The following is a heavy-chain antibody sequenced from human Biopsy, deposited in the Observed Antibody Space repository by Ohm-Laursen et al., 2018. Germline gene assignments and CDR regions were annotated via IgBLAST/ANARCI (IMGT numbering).Heavy chain of an antibody. CDR1: GYTFTNYG. V-gene: IGHV1-18*01. CDR3: ARDRWPHVTLLGLVVFDF. J-gene: IGHJ4*02. D-gene: IGHD3-3*01. Sequence: ASVKVSCKSSGYTFTNYGISWVRQAPGQGLEWMGWISPYNGDTDYAQKLQGRVTMATDTSTSTAYMDLRSLRSDDAAVYYCARDRWPHVTLLGLVVFDFWGQGTLVIVSS. CDR2: ISPYNGDT.